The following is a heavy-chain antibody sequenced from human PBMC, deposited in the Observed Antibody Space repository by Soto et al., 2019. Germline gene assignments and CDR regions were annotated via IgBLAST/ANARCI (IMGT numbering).Heavy chain of an antibody. J-gene: IGHJ6*02. CDR2: IYPGDSDT. V-gene: IGHV5-51*01. Sequence: PGESLKISCKGSGYTFTDYWIGWVRQLPGKGLEWMGIIYPGDSDTRYSPSFQGQVTITADKSTSTAYLQWNTLKASDTAMYYCAREAHYHSNTLLYYYYGMDVWGQGTTVTVSS. CDR1: GYTFTDYW. CDR3: AREAHYHSNTLLYYYYGMDV. D-gene: IGHD3-22*01.